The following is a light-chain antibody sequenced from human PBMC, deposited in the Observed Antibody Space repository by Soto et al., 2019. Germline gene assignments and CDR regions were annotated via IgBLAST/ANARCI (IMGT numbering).Light chain of an antibody. CDR1: QSVSSSY. J-gene: IGKJ4*01. CDR2: GAS. Sequence: PGERVTLSCRASQSVSSSYLTWYQQKPGQAPRLLIYGASTRATGIPARFSGSGSGADFTLTISSLQPEDFAVYFCQQYGRTPLTFGGGTKVDI. V-gene: IGKV3-20*01. CDR3: QQYGRTPLT.